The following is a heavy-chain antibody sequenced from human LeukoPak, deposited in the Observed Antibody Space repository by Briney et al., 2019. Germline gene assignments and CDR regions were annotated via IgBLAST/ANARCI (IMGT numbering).Heavy chain of an antibody. Sequence: GGSLRLSCAASGFTFSSYAMHWVRQAPGKGLEWVAVISYDGSNKYYADSVKGRFTTSRDNSKNTLYLQMNSLRAEDTAVYYCAREGPGGYFDYWGQGTLVTVSS. CDR3: AREGPGGYFDY. J-gene: IGHJ4*02. V-gene: IGHV3-30*01. D-gene: IGHD3-10*01. CDR2: ISYDGSNK. CDR1: GFTFSSYA.